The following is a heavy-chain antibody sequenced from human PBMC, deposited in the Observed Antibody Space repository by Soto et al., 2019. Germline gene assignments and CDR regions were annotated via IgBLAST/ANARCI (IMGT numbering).Heavy chain of an antibody. D-gene: IGHD6-13*01. CDR3: ARGEQQLHYYGMDV. V-gene: IGHV3-33*01. CDR1: GFTFNSYA. CDR2: IWYDGSNK. J-gene: IGHJ6*02. Sequence: QMQLVESGGGVVQPGRSLRLSCAASGFTFNSYAMHWVRQAPGKGLEWVALIWYDGSNKYYADSVKGRFTISRDNSRNTLYLQMNRLRAEDTAVYYCARGEQQLHYYGMDVWGQGTTVTVSS.